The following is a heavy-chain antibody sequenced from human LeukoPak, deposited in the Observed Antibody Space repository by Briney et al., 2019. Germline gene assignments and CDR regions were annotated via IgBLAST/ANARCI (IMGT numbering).Heavy chain of an antibody. CDR2: IHRSGST. CDR1: GYSISSGYH. J-gene: IGHJ5*01. CDR3: GSIDWAPDS. D-gene: IGHD2-21*01. V-gene: IGHV4-38-2*01. Sequence: SETLSLTCAVSGYSISSGYHWAWIRQPPGKGLEWIGSIHRSGSTYYNPSLKSRVTISLDTSKNQFSLRLTSVTAADTAVYYCGSIDWAPDSCGEGTLVTVSS.